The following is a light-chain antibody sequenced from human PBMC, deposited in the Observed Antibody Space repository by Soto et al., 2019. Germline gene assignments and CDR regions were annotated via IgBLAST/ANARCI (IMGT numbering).Light chain of an antibody. CDR1: QSISSW. CDR3: QKYTNYPWT. CDR2: DVS. J-gene: IGKJ1*01. V-gene: IGKV1-5*01. Sequence: DIQMTQSPPTLSASVGDRVTITCRASQSISSWLAWYQQRPGKAPNLLIYDVSSLESGVPSRFSGSGSGTEFTLTISSLQPDDFATYYCQKYTNYPWTFGQGTKVAIK.